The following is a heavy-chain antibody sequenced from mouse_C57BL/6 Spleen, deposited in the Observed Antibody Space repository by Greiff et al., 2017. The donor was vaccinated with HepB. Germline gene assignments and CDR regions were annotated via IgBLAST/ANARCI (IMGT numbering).Heavy chain of an antibody. CDR1: GFSLTSYG. J-gene: IGHJ1*03. CDR2: IGSGGST. D-gene: IGHD2-2*01. CDR3: AREGGLDWYFDV. Sequence: VQLQQSGPGLVQPSQSLSITCTVSGFSLTSYGVHWVRQSPGKGLEWLGVIGSGGSTDYNAAFISRLSISKDNSKSQVFFKMNSLQADDTAIYYCAREGGLDWYFDVWGTGTTVTVSS. V-gene: IGHV2-2*01.